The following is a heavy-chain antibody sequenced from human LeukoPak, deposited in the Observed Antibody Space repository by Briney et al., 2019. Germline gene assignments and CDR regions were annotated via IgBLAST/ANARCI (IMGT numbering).Heavy chain of an antibody. CDR2: IKQDGSEK. CDR1: GFTFSSYW. D-gene: IGHD5-18*01. Sequence: PGGSLRLSCAASGFTFSSYWMSWVRQAPGKGLEWVANIKQDGSEKYYVDSVKGRFTISRDNAKNSLYLQMNSLRAEDTAVYYCARVPGGGYSYGIFDYWGQGTLVTVSS. J-gene: IGHJ4*02. V-gene: IGHV3-7*01. CDR3: ARVPGGGYSYGIFDY.